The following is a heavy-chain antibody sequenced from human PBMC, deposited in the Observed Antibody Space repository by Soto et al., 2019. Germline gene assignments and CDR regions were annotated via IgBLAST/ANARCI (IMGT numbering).Heavy chain of an antibody. D-gene: IGHD1-20*01. CDR3: ASNWSGWFDP. CDR2: INHSGSN. CDR1: GGSFSGYY. V-gene: IGHV4-34*01. Sequence: QVQLQQWGAGLLKPSETLSLTCAVYGGSFSGYYWSWIRQPPGKGLEWIGEINHSGSNNYNPSLKSRVTISVDTSKNQFSLKLCSVTAADTAVYYCASNWSGWFDPWGQGTLVTVSS. J-gene: IGHJ5*02.